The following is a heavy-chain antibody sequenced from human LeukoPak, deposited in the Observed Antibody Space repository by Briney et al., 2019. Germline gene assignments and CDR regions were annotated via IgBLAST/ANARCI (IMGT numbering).Heavy chain of an antibody. CDR3: ARGLGSILWFGELRGYNWFDP. CDR1: GGSLSGYY. J-gene: IGHJ5*02. CDR2: INHSGST. Sequence: SETLSLTCAVYGGSLSGYYWSWIRQPPGEGLEWIGDINHSGSTNYNPSLKSRVTISVDTSKNQFSLKLSSVTAADTAVYYCARGLGSILWFGELRGYNWFDPWGQGTLVTVSS. D-gene: IGHD3-10*01. V-gene: IGHV4-34*01.